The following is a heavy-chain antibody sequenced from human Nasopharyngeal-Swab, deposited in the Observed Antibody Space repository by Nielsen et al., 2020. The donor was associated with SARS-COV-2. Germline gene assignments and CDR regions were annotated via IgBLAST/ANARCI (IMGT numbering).Heavy chain of an antibody. CDR1: GYSFTSYW. CDR3: ARNMGYFHTSIWLDP. V-gene: IGHV5-51*01. D-gene: IGHD2/OR15-2a*01. CDR2: IYPGDSGT. J-gene: IGHJ5*02. Sequence: GGSLRLSCKGSGYSFTSYWIGWVRQMPGKGLEWMGIIYPGDSGTRYSPSFQGQVTISADTSISTAYLQWSNLEASDTAMYYCARNMGYFHTSIWLDPWGQGTLVTVSS.